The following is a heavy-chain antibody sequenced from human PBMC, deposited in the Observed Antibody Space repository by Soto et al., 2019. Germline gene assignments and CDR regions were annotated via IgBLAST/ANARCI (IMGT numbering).Heavy chain of an antibody. Sequence: EVQLVESGGGLVQPGGSLRLSCAASGFTFSSYNMNWVRQAPGKGLEWISDISLSSSTIFYADSVKGRFTISRDNAKKSLYLQMNSLRAEDTAVYYCARDSRNYYYYLDVWGKGTTVTVSS. CDR3: ARDSRNYYYYLDV. CDR2: ISLSSSTI. J-gene: IGHJ6*03. CDR1: GFTFSSYN. V-gene: IGHV3-48*01.